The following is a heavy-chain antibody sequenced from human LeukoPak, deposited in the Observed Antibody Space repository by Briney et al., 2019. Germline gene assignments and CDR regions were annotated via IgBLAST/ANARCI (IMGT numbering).Heavy chain of an antibody. Sequence: SVKVSCKASGGTFSSYVISWVRQAPGQGLEWMGGNIPIFGTANYAQKFQGRVTITADESTNTAYMELSSLRSEDTAVYYCAVAPDYYDFWSGYLSPWGQGTLVTVSS. D-gene: IGHD3-3*01. CDR3: AVAPDYYDFWSGYLSP. CDR1: GGTFSSYV. CDR2: NIPIFGTA. J-gene: IGHJ5*02. V-gene: IGHV1-69*01.